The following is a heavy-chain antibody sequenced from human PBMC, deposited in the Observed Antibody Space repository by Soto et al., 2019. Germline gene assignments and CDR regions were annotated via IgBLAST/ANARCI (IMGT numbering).Heavy chain of an antibody. V-gene: IGHV4-31*03. J-gene: IGHJ3*02. D-gene: IGHD4-17*01. CDR1: GGFVDSGGYY. CDR3: AILEGDARHFGDYGRSGWGAFDI. Sequence: QVQLQESGPGLVKPSRTLTLTCTVSGGFVDSGGYYWTWIRHLPGKGLSWIGYMRYSGSSYYNPSLESRLTMSFDNFNINFSLRLSSVTAEDSAVYYCAILEGDARHFGDYGRSGWGAFDIWVQGTMVTVFS. CDR2: MRYSGSS.